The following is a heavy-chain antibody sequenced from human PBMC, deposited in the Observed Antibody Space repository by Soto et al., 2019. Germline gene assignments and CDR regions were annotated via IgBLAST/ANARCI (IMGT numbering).Heavy chain of an antibody. CDR1: GYTFTSYA. Sequence: GASVKVSCKASGYTFTSYAMHWVRQAPGQRLEWMGWINAGNGNTKYSQKFQGRVTITRDTSASTAYMELSSLRSEDTAVYYCARSLIAVAGTLYYYYYYGMDVWGQGTTVTVSS. J-gene: IGHJ6*02. CDR3: ARSLIAVAGTLYYYYYYGMDV. D-gene: IGHD6-19*01. V-gene: IGHV1-3*01. CDR2: INAGNGNT.